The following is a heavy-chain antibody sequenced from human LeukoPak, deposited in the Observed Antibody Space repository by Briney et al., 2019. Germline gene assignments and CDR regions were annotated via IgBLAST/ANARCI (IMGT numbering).Heavy chain of an antibody. V-gene: IGHV3-48*01. CDR2: ISSGSGTT. D-gene: IGHD4-17*01. CDR1: GFIFSSYS. Sequence: SGGSLRLSCAASGFIFSSYSMNWVRQTPGKGLEWISYISSGSGTTYYGDSVQGRFITSRDNAKNSLHLQMNSLRAEDTGVYYCAKDRGNDYGVFDYWGQGILVTVSS. CDR3: AKDRGNDYGVFDY. J-gene: IGHJ4*02.